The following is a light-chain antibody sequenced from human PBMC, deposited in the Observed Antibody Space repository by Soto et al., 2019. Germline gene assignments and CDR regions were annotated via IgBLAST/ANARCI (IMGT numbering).Light chain of an antibody. CDR1: SSEVGSYNH. J-gene: IGLJ1*01. CDR2: NVN. Sequence: QSVLTQSASVSGSPGQSITISCTGTSSEVGSYNHVSWYQQHPGEVPKLIIFNVNDRPSGVSNRFSGSKSGNTASLTISGLQAEDEADYYCSSFTSSTTYVVGTGTKVTV. V-gene: IGLV2-14*01. CDR3: SSFTSSTTYV.